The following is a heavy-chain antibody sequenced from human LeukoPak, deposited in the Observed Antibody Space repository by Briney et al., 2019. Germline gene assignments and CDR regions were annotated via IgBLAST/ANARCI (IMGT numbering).Heavy chain of an antibody. Sequence: SQTLSLTCTVSGDSIGSGNYYWSWIRQPPGKGLEWIGYIYHSGGTYYNPSLKSRVTISIDRSKNQFSLMLSSVTAADTAVYYCAREKTTGYFDYWGQGTLVTVSS. CDR3: AREKTTGYFDY. D-gene: IGHD1-7*01. J-gene: IGHJ4*02. V-gene: IGHV4-30-2*01. CDR2: IYHSGGT. CDR1: GDSIGSGNYY.